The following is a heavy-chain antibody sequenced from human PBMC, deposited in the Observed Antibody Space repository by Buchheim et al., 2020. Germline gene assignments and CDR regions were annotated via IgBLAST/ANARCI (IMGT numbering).Heavy chain of an antibody. Sequence: QVQLVESGGGVVQPGNSLRLSCAASGFTFSSYGMHWVRQAPGKGLEWVAVISDDGSNKYNADSVKGRFTISRDNSKNTLYLQMNSLRPEDTAVYYCARVPTTVISGYFDPWGQGTL. V-gene: IGHV3-30*19. J-gene: IGHJ5*02. CDR3: ARVPTTVISGYFDP. CDR1: GFTFSSYG. CDR2: ISDDGSNK. D-gene: IGHD4-23*01.